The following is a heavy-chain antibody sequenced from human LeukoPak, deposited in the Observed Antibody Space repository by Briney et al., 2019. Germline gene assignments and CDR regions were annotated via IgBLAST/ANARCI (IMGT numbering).Heavy chain of an antibody. Sequence: SETLSLTCTVSGGSISSYYWSWIRQPAGKGLEWIGRIYTSGSTNYNPSLKSRVTVSVDTSKNQFSLKLSSVTAADTAVYYCARGRRYRGYLGYYGMDVWGQGTTVTVSS. V-gene: IGHV4-4*07. CDR3: ARGRRYRGYLGYYGMDV. CDR2: IYTSGST. D-gene: IGHD3-16*01. J-gene: IGHJ6*02. CDR1: GGSISSYY.